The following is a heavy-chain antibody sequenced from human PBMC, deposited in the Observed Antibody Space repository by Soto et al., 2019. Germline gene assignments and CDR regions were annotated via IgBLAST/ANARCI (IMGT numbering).Heavy chain of an antibody. CDR1: GFSLSNARMS. CDR2: IFSNDEK. CDR3: ARYLPYSSNFFDC. D-gene: IGHD6-13*01. V-gene: IGHV2-26*01. J-gene: IGHJ4*02. Sequence: QVTLKESGPVLVKPTGTLTLTCTVSGFSLSNARMSVSWIRQPPGKALEWLAHIFSNDEKSYSTSLKRRLTISKDTSKSQVVLTMTNMDPMDTATFYCARYLPYSSNFFDCWGQGTLVTVSS.